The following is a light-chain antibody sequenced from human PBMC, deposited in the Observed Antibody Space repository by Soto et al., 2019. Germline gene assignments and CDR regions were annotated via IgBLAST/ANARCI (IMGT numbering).Light chain of an antibody. CDR3: CSYAGSGTWM. V-gene: IGLV2-14*01. CDR2: EVN. Sequence: QSALTQPASLSGSPGQSITISCTGTSSDIGAYDYVSWFQQHPGKAPKLMISEVNNRPSGVSNRFSGSKSGNTAYLTISGLQVEDEAEYYCCSYAGSGTWMFGGGTKLTVL. J-gene: IGLJ3*02. CDR1: SSDIGAYDY.